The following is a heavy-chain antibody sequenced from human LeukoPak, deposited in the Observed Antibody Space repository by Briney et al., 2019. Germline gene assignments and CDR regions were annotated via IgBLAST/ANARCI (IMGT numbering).Heavy chain of an antibody. Sequence: GGSLRLSCAASGFTFSSYWMSWVRQAPGKGLEWVANIKQDGSEKYYVDSMKGRFTISRDNAKNSLYLQMNSLRAEDTAVYYCARVDSPLVVTFDIWGQGTMVTVSS. J-gene: IGHJ3*02. CDR1: GFTFSSYW. D-gene: IGHD5-18*01. V-gene: IGHV3-7*05. CDR3: ARVDSPLVVTFDI. CDR2: IKQDGSEK.